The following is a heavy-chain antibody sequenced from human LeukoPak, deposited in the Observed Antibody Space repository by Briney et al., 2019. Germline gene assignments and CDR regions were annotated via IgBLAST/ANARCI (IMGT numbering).Heavy chain of an antibody. CDR1: GFTFSSYA. Sequence: GGSLRLSCAASGFTFSSYAMHWVRQAPGKGLEWVAVISYDGSNKYYADSVKGRFTISRDNSKNTLYLQMNSLRAEDTAVYYCARFRTWGDKAFDYWGQGTLVTVSS. V-gene: IGHV3-30*04. J-gene: IGHJ4*02. CDR3: ARFRTWGDKAFDY. D-gene: IGHD2-21*02. CDR2: ISYDGSNK.